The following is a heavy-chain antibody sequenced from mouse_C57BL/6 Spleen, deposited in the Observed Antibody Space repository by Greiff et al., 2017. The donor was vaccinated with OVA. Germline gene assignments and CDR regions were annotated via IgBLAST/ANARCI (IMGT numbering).Heavy chain of an antibody. J-gene: IGHJ4*01. CDR2: IYPRDGST. Sequence: VQLQQSDAELVKPGASVKISCKVSGYTFTDHTIHWMKQRPEQGLEWIGYIYPRDGSTKYNEKFKGKATLTADKSSSPAYMQLNRLTSEDSTDYFCATTTVVGNAMDYWGQGTSVTVSS. CDR1: GYTFTDHT. D-gene: IGHD1-1*01. CDR3: ATTTVVGNAMDY. V-gene: IGHV1-78*01.